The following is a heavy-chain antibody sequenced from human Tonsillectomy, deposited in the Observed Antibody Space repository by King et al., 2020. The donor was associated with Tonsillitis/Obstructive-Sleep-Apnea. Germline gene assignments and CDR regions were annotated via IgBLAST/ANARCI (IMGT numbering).Heavy chain of an antibody. D-gene: IGHD3-3*01. CDR3: ARAGDYDLWSSPPDY. J-gene: IGHJ4*02. CDR2: IKQDGSDK. CDR1: GFTFSSYW. V-gene: IGHV3-7*03. Sequence: VQLVESGGGLVQPGGSLRLSCAASGFTFSSYWMSWVRQAPGKGLEWVASIKQDGSDKYYVDSVKGRFTISRDNAKNSLYLRMNSLRAEDTAVYYCARAGDYDLWSSPPDYWGQGTLVTVSS.